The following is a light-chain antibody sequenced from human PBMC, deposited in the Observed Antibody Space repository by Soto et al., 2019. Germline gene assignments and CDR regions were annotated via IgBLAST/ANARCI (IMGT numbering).Light chain of an antibody. CDR1: QSFSSN. CDR3: QQYNNWPRT. CDR2: GAS. J-gene: IGKJ1*01. Sequence: EIVMTQSPATLSVSPGERATLSCRASQSFSSNLAWYQQKPGQAPRLLIYGASTRATGIPARFSGSGSETEFTLTISSLQSEDFAVYYCQQYNNWPRTFGQGTKV. V-gene: IGKV3-15*01.